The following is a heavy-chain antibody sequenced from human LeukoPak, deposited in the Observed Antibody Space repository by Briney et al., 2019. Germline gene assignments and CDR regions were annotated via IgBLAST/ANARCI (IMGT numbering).Heavy chain of an antibody. J-gene: IGHJ4*02. CDR3: ARAIDATRRSAETCNYFDY. CDR2: ISSTSSYT. V-gene: IGHV3-11*06. Sequence: GESLRLAWAAAGFTFGDYYMSWIRQAPGNVREWVSYISSTSSYTNYADSGKDRFTISRDNAKNSLSLQINTLTADETAVYHCARAIDATRRSAETCNYFDYWGQGTLVTVSS. CDR1: GFTFGDYY. D-gene: IGHD5-12*01.